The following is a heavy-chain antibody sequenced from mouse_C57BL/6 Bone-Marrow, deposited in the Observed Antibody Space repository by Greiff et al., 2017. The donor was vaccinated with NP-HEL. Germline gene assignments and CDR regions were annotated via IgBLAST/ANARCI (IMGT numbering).Heavy chain of an antibody. CDR2: INYDGSST. CDR1: GFTFSDYY. J-gene: IGHJ4*01. Sequence: EVQRVESEGGLVQPGSSMKLSCTASGFTFSDYYMAWVRQVPEKGLEWVANINYDGSSTYYLDSLKSRFIISRDNAKNILYLQMSSLKSEDTATYYCARDPLPKGAMDYWGQGTSVTVSS. D-gene: IGHD1-1*01. V-gene: IGHV5-16*01. CDR3: ARDPLPKGAMDY.